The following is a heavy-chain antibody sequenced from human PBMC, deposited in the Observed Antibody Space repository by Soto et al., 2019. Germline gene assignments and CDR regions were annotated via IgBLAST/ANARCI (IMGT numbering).Heavy chain of an antibody. D-gene: IGHD3-10*01. J-gene: IGHJ3*02. V-gene: IGHV1-8*01. CDR3: ARVAYYYGSGSYFAFDI. CDR1: GYTFTSYD. CDR2: MNPNSGNT. Sequence: ASVKVSCKASGYTFTSYDINWVRQATGQGLEWMGWMNPNSGNTGYAQKFQGRVTMTRNTSISTAYMELSSLRSEDTAVYYCARVAYYYGSGSYFAFDIWGQGTMVTVSS.